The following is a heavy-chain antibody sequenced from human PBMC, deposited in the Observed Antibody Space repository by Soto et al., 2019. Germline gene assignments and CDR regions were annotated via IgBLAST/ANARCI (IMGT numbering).Heavy chain of an antibody. D-gene: IGHD3-9*01. J-gene: IGHJ4*02. CDR2: IWYDGSHE. Sequence: GGSMRLSCAASRFTFSDSGFRFSNFGMHWVRQAPGKGLEWVAVIWYDGSHEYYVDSVKGRFTISRDHSQNSVFLQMSSLRDEDTAVYYRAKDRQPDGIWTFDFWGQGTLVPVSS. V-gene: IGHV3-33*03. CDR3: AKDRQPDGIWTFDF. CDR1: RFTFSDSGFRFSNFG.